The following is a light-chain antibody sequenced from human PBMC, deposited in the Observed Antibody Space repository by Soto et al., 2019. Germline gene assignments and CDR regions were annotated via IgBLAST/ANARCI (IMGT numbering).Light chain of an antibody. V-gene: IGLV7-46*01. CDR2: DTS. CDR3: LLSYNAARV. Sequence: QAVVTQEPSLTVSPGGTVTLTCGSSTGAVTSNHHPYWFQQKAGQAPRTLISDTSNKHSWTPARFSGSLLGDKAALTLSGAQPEDEAQYYCLLSYNAARVFGGGTKVTVL. CDR1: TGAVTSNHH. J-gene: IGLJ2*01.